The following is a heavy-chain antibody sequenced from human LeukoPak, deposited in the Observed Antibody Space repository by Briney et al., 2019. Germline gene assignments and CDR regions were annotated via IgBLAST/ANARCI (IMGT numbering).Heavy chain of an antibody. CDR1: GFTFSSYW. D-gene: IGHD6-19*01. CDR3: ARERTGGGSSGWYGRGRLFDY. J-gene: IGHJ4*02. V-gene: IGHV3-7*01. CDR2: IKQDGSEI. Sequence: GGSLRLSCAASGFTFSSYWMSWVRQAPGKGLEWVANIKQDGSEIYYVDSVKGRFTISRDNAKNSLYLQMNSLRAEDTAVYYCARERTGGGSSGWYGRGRLFDYWGQGTLVTVSS.